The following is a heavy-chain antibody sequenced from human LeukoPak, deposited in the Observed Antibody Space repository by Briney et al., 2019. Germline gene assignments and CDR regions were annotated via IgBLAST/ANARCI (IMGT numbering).Heavy chain of an antibody. CDR3: ARPRALRGGFDP. CDR1: GYSISSGYY. Sequence: ASETLSLTCTVSGYSISSGYYWGWIRQPPGKGLEWIGSIYHSGSTYYNPSLKSRVTISVDTSKNQFSLKLSSVTAADTAVYYCARPRALRGGFDPWGQGTLVTVSS. D-gene: IGHD3-16*01. J-gene: IGHJ5*02. V-gene: IGHV4-38-2*02. CDR2: IYHSGST.